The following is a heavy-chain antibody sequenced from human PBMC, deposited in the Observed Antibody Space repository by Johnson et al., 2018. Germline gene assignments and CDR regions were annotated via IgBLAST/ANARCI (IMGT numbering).Heavy chain of an antibody. CDR1: GFTFSTYA. J-gene: IGHJ1*01. CDR2: ISGSSGRT. D-gene: IGHD2-21*01. V-gene: IGHV3-23*01. Sequence: VQLQESGGSLVQPGGSLRVSCAASGFTFSTYAMNWVRQTPGKGLEWVSTISGSSGRTYHADSVKGRISISRDNSKTTLYRQMNSLGVEDTAVFYCAKSRRWIAVLLATYFQRWGQGTLVTVSA. CDR3: AKSRRWIAVLLATYFQR.